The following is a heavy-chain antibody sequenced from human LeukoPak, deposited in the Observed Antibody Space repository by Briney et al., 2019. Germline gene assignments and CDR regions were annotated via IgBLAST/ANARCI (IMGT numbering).Heavy chain of an antibody. V-gene: IGHV4-34*01. CDR1: GGSFSGYY. D-gene: IGHD3-9*01. Sequence: PSETLSLTCAVYGGSFSGYYWSWIRQPPGKGLEWIGEINHSGSTNYNPSLKSRVTISVDTSKNQFSLKLSSVTAADTAVYYCARGLVLRYFDWLGDYFDYWGQGTLVTVSS. J-gene: IGHJ4*02. CDR2: INHSGST. CDR3: ARGLVLRYFDWLGDYFDY.